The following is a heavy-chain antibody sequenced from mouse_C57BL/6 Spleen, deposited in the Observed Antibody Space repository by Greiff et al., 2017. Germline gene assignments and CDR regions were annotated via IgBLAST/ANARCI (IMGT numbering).Heavy chain of an antibody. V-gene: IGHV5-17*01. CDR1: GFTFSDYG. CDR3: AWPHYCGSSGFAY. D-gene: IGHD1-1*01. Sequence: EVHLVESGGGLVKPGGSLKLSCAASGFTFSDYGMHWVRQAPEKGLEWVAYISSGSSTIYYADTVKGRFTISRDNAKNTLFLQMTSLRSEDTAMYYCAWPHYCGSSGFAYWGQGTLVTVSA. J-gene: IGHJ3*01. CDR2: ISSGSSTI.